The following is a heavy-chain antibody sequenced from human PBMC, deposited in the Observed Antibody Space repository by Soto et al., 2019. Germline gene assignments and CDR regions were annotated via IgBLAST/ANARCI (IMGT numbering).Heavy chain of an antibody. V-gene: IGHV4-59*01. CDR3: ARVNYYDSSGYYPFDY. CDR2: IYYSGST. CDR1: GGSISSYY. D-gene: IGHD3-22*01. Sequence: SETLSLTCTVSGGSISSYYWSWIRQPPGKGLEWIGYIYYSGSTNYNPSLKSRVTISVDTSKNQFSLKLSSVTAADTAVYYCARVNYYDSSGYYPFDYWDQGTLVTVSS. J-gene: IGHJ4*02.